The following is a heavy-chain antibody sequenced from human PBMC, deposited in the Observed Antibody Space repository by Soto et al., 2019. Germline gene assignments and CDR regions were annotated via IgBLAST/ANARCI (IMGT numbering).Heavy chain of an antibody. CDR3: ARDDNPDY. D-gene: IGHD1-20*01. CDR1: GFTFSTYW. Sequence: DVQLVESGGGLVQPGGSLRLSCAASGFTFSTYWMHWVRQAPGKGLVWVSRINGDGSNTDYADSAKGRFTISRDNAKNTVYLQMHSLRAEDTAVYYCARDDNPDYWGQGTLVTVSS. J-gene: IGHJ4*02. CDR2: INGDGSNT. V-gene: IGHV3-74*01.